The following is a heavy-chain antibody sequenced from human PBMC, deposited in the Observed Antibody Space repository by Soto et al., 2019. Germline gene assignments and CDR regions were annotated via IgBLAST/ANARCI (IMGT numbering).Heavy chain of an antibody. V-gene: IGHV1-18*01. Sequence: ASVKVSCKASGYTFTSYGISWVRQAPGQGLEWMGWISAYNGNTNYAQKLQGRVTMTTDTSTSTAYMELRSLRSDDTAVYYCARVPNRSGWYETFDYWVQGTLVTVSS. J-gene: IGHJ4*02. CDR1: GYTFTSYG. D-gene: IGHD6-19*01. CDR3: ARVPNRSGWYETFDY. CDR2: ISAYNGNT.